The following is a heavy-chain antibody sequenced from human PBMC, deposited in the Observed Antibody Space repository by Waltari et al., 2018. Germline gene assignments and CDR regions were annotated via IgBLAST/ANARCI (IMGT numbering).Heavy chain of an antibody. V-gene: IGHV3-7*01. CDR3: ASHSSSWYFDY. J-gene: IGHJ4*02. Sequence: EVQLVESGGGLVQPGGSLRLSCAASGFTFSSYWMSCVRQAPGKGLEWVANIKQDGSEKYYVDSVKGRFTISRDNAKNSLYLQMNSLRAEDTAVYYCASHSSSWYFDYWGQGTLVTVSS. CDR1: GFTFSSYW. D-gene: IGHD6-13*01. CDR2: IKQDGSEK.